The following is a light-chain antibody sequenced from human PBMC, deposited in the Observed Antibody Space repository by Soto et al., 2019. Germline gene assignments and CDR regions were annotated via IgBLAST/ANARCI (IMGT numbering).Light chain of an antibody. CDR2: EVN. J-gene: IGLJ2*01. Sequence: QSALPQPPSASGSPGQSVTISCTGTSSDVGAYIYVSWYQQHPGTAPKLIIYEVNKRPSGVPDRFSGSRSGNTASLTVSGLQPEDAADYYCISYAGNHNLVFGGGTKLTVL. V-gene: IGLV2-8*01. CDR3: ISYAGNHNLV. CDR1: SSDVGAYIY.